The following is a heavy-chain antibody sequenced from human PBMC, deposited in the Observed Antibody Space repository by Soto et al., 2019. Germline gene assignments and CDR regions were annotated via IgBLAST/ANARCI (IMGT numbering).Heavy chain of an antibody. J-gene: IGHJ4*02. CDR3: AGGGMAAAGTAVDY. CDR2: IIPILGIA. D-gene: IGHD6-13*01. V-gene: IGHV1-69*02. CDR1: GGTFSSYT. Sequence: QVQLVQSGAEVKKPGSSVKVSCKASGGTFSSYTISWVRQAPGQGLEWMGRIIPILGIANYAQKFQGRVTITADKSTSTAYMGLSSLRSEDTAVYYCAGGGMAAAGTAVDYWGQGTLVTVSS.